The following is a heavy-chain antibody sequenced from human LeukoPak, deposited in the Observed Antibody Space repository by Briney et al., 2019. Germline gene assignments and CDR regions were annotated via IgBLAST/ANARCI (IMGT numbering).Heavy chain of an antibody. CDR3: ARLFSRYDYVWGSYRTLYYFDY. CDR2: INHSGST. J-gene: IGHJ4*02. D-gene: IGHD3-16*02. V-gene: IGHV4-34*01. Sequence: PSETLSLTCAVYGGSFSGYYWSWIRQPPGKGLEWIGEINHSGSTNYNPSLKSRVTISVDTSKNQFSLKLSSVTAADTAVYYCARLFSRYDYVWGSYRTLYYFDYWGQGTLVTVSS. CDR1: GGSFSGYY.